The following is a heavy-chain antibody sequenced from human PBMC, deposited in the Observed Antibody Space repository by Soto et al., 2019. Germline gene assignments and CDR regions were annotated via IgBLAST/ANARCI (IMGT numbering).Heavy chain of an antibody. CDR2: INHSGST. V-gene: IGHV4-34*01. CDR1: GGSFSGYY. Sequence: PSETLSLTCAVYGGSFSGYYWSWIRQPPGKGLEWIGEINHSGSTNYNPSLKSRVTISVDTSKNQFSLKLSSVTAADTAVYYCARDGSSTSCYTDVCGWFGPWGQGTLVTVS. J-gene: IGHJ5*02. CDR3: ARDGSSTSCYTDVCGWFGP. D-gene: IGHD2-2*02.